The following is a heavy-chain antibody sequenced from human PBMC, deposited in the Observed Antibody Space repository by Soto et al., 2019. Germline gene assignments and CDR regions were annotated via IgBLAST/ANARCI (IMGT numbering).Heavy chain of an antibody. Sequence: QITLKESGPTLVKPTQTLTLTCTFSGFSLSTTRVAVGWIRQPPGKALEWLALIYWDDDKRYSPFLKSRLTITKYTSKNQVVLTMTNMDPVDTATYYCAHSVVAGLGYDFASWGQGTLVTVSS. CDR3: AHSVVAGLGYDFAS. V-gene: IGHV2-5*02. J-gene: IGHJ4*02. CDR2: IYWDDDK. D-gene: IGHD6-19*01. CDR1: GFSLSTTRVA.